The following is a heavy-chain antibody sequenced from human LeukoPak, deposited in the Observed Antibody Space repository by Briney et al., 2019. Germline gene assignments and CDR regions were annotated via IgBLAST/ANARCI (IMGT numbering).Heavy chain of an antibody. Sequence: PSETLPLTCTVSGGSISSYYWSWIRQPAGKGLEWIGRIYTSGSTNYNPSLKSRVTMSVDTSKNQFSLKLSSVTAADTAVYYCARDSDTAMVTGFDYWGQGTLVTVSS. J-gene: IGHJ4*02. V-gene: IGHV4-4*07. CDR2: IYTSGST. D-gene: IGHD5-18*01. CDR1: GGSISSYY. CDR3: ARDSDTAMVTGFDY.